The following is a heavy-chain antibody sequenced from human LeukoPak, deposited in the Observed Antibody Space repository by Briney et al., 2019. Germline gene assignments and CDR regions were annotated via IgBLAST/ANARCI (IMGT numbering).Heavy chain of an antibody. D-gene: IGHD2-15*01. J-gene: IGHJ6*04. CDR3: ARDQYCSGRTCSYFGLDV. Sequence: AGSLRLSCAASGFTFSSFWRSWVRQAPGKGLEWVGNVKQDGGEKYYVDSVKGRFNLSRDNAKNSLYLQMNSLRAEDTAVYYCARDQYCSGRTCSYFGLDVWGKGTTVTVSS. V-gene: IGHV3-7*03. CDR2: VKQDGGEK. CDR1: GFTFSSFW.